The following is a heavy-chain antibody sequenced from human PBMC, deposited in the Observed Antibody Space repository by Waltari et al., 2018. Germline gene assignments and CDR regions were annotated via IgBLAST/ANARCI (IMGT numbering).Heavy chain of an antibody. V-gene: IGHV3-7*01. Sequence: FRRYWMSWGRQTPGKGLEWVANINYDGSQKYFVDSVKGRFTIFRDNAKNSVYLQMNSLRVEDTAVYYCAKSRGFEYWGQGTLITVSS. CDR3: AKSRGFEY. CDR2: INYDGSQK. D-gene: IGHD2-2*01. J-gene: IGHJ4*02. CDR1: FRRYW.